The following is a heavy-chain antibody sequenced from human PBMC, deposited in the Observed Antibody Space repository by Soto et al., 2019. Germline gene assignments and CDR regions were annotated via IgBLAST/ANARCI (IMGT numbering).Heavy chain of an antibody. D-gene: IGHD3-16*01. CDR2: IYYSGST. CDR3: ARGSFDPNWFDP. Sequence: SETLSLTCTVSGGSISSGGYYWSWIRQHPGKGLEWIGYIYYSGSTYYNPSLKSRVTISVDTSKNQFSLKLSSVTAADTAVYYCARGSFDPNWFDPWGQGTLVTVSS. CDR1: GGSISSGGYY. V-gene: IGHV4-31*03. J-gene: IGHJ5*02.